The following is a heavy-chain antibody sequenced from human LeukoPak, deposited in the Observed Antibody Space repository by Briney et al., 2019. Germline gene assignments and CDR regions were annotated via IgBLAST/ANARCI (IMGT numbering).Heavy chain of an antibody. D-gene: IGHD5-12*01. CDR3: ARKPLYSGYDYGDY. Sequence: ASVKVSCKASGGTFSSYTISWVRQAPGQGLEWMGWISAYNGNTNYAQKLQGRVTMTTDTSTSTAYMELRSLRSDDTAVYYCARKPLYSGYDYGDYWGQGTLVTVSS. V-gene: IGHV1-18*01. CDR1: GGTFSSYT. J-gene: IGHJ4*02. CDR2: ISAYNGNT.